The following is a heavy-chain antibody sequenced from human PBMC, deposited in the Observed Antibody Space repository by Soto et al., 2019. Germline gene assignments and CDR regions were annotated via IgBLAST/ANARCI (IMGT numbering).Heavy chain of an antibody. J-gene: IGHJ4*02. D-gene: IGHD3-10*01. CDR1: GVTLSTYA. Sequence: PXGSLRLSCAASGVTLSTYAVSWVRQAPGKGLEWVSGISGGGGGGTYYTDSVKGRFTISGDNSKNTVYLQMNSLRAEDTALYYCALRKTGSFFDYWGQGSLVTVSS. V-gene: IGHV3-23*01. CDR3: ALRKTGSFFDY. CDR2: ISGGGGGGT.